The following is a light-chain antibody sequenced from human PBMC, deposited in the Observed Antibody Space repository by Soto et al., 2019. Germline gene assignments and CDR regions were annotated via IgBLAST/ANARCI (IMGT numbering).Light chain of an antibody. CDR1: SSDVGSYNL. CDR2: EGS. CDR3: CSYAGSSTPGHV. V-gene: IGLV2-23*01. Sequence: QSALTQPASVSGSPGQSITISCTGTSSDVGSYNLVSWYQQHPGKAPKLMIYEGSKRPSGVSNRFSGSKSGNTASLTISGLQAEDEADYYCCSYAGSSTPGHVFGTGTQLTVL. J-gene: IGLJ1*01.